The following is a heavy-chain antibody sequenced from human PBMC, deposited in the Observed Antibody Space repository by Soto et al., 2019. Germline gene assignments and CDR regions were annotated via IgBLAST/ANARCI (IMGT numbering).Heavy chain of an antibody. J-gene: IGHJ5*02. CDR2: IYYSGST. V-gene: IGHV4-31*03. D-gene: IGHD4-17*01. CDR3: AREGVYGDANWFDP. Sequence: QVQLQESGPGLVKPSQTLSLTCTVSGGSISSGGYYWSWIRQRPGKGLEWIGYIYYSGSTYYNPSLKSRVTISVDTSKNQFSLKLSSVTAGDTAVYYCAREGVYGDANWFDPWGQGTLVTVSP. CDR1: GGSISSGGYY.